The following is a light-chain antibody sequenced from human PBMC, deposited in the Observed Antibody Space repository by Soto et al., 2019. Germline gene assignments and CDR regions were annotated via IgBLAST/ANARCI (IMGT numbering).Light chain of an antibody. Sequence: DIVMTQSPDSLAVSLGERATINCKSSQSVLYSSNNKNYLAWYQQKPGQPPKLLIYRASTRESGVPDRFSGSGSGTDVTLTIISLQAEDVSVYCCQQYYSTRPTFGQGTKVEIK. CDR1: QSVLYSSNNKNY. CDR3: QQYYSTRPT. J-gene: IGKJ1*01. CDR2: RAS. V-gene: IGKV4-1*01.